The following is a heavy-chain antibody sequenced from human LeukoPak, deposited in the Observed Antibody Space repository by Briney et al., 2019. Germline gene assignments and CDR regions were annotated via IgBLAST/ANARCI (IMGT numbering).Heavy chain of an antibody. CDR2: IYPGDSDT. CDR3: ARGKYSSGWSVPFDY. CDR1: GYNFTSYW. V-gene: IGHV5-51*01. D-gene: IGHD6-19*01. J-gene: IGHJ4*02. Sequence: GQSPPTPSHGSGYNFTSYWIAWVRQMPGKGLEWMGIIYPGDSDTRYSPSFQGQVTISADKSISTAYLQWSSLKASDTAMYYCARGKYSSGWSVPFDYWGQGTLVTVSS.